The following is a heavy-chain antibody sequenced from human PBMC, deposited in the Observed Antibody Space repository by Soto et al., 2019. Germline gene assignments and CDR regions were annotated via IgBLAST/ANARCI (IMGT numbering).Heavy chain of an antibody. CDR3: ARAADYDILTGYPFDY. J-gene: IGHJ4*02. D-gene: IGHD3-9*01. V-gene: IGHV1-18*01. Sequence: ASVKVSCKASGSSFSSYAISWVRQAPGQGLEWMGWISAYNGNTNYAQKLQGRVTMTTDTSTSAAYMELRSLRSDDTAVYYCARAADYDILTGYPFDYWGQGTRVTVSS. CDR2: ISAYNGNT. CDR1: GSSFSSYA.